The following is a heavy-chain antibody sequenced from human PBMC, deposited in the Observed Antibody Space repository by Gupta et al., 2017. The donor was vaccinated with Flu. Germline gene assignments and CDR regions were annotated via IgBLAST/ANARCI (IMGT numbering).Heavy chain of an antibody. CDR1: GGSISSSSYY. V-gene: IGHV4-39*01. J-gene: IGHJ5*02. CDR2: IYYSGST. Sequence: QLQLQESGPGLVKPSETLSLTCTVSGGSISSSSYYWGWIRQPPGKGLEWIGSIYYSGSTYYNPSLKSRVTISVDTSKNQFSLKLSSVNAADTAVYYCARHPDINYYDSSGYLGWFDPWGQGTLVPVSS. CDR3: ARHPDINYYDSSGYLGWFDP. D-gene: IGHD3-22*01.